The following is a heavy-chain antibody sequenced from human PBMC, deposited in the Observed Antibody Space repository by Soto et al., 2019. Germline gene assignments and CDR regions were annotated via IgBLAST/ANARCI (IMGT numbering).Heavy chain of an antibody. J-gene: IGHJ3*01. CDR3: ATWHEREHAYDV. CDR2: LYDIDGS. D-gene: IGHD1-1*01. CDR1: GFTISGKKY. Sequence: DVQLVESGGGLIQPGESLRLSCAAFGFTISGKKYVAWVRQAPGKELEWVSALYDIDGSFYADSVKGRFTTSSDSSKTTVYLQMNDLRPDDTAVYYCATWHEREHAYDVWGLGTPVTVSS. V-gene: IGHV3-53*01.